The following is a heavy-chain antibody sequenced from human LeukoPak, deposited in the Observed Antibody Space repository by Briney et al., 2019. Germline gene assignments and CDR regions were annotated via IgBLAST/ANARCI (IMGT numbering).Heavy chain of an antibody. D-gene: IGHD4-17*01. V-gene: IGHV3-23*01. CDR1: GFTFSSYA. CDR3: AKDGVYGDYAFD. CDR2: ISGSGGST. J-gene: IGHJ4*02. Sequence: GGSLRLSCAASGFTFSSYAMSWVRQAPGKGLEWVSAISGSGGSTYYADSVKGRFTISRDNSENTLYLQMNSLRAEDTAVYYCAKDGVYGDYAFDWGQGTLVTVSS.